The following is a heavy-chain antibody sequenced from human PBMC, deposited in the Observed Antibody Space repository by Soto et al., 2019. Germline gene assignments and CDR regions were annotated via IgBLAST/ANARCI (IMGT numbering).Heavy chain of an antibody. CDR2: IRAGGDIT. CDR1: GFTFRSYV. J-gene: IGHJ4*02. CDR3: ARSRNGAVPDSINF. D-gene: IGHD2-8*01. V-gene: IGHV3-23*01. Sequence: PGGSLRLSCAASGFTFRSYVMSWVRQAPGKGLEWVSAIRAGGDITYYADSVKGRFTVSRDNSNNTLYLSMTSLRPDDTAVFYCARSRNGAVPDSINFWGQGTLVTVSS.